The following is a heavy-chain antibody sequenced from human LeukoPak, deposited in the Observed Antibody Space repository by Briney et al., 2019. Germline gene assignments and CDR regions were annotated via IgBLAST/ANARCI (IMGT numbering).Heavy chain of an antibody. CDR3: ARGKGGIAVPN. Sequence: SETLSLTCAVYGGSFSGYYWSWIRQPPGKGLEWIGEINHSGSTNYNPSLKSRVTISVDTSKNQFSLKLSSVTAADTAVYYCARGKGGIAVPNWGQGTLVTVSS. D-gene: IGHD6-19*01. CDR2: INHSGST. CDR1: GGSFSGYY. J-gene: IGHJ4*02. V-gene: IGHV4-34*01.